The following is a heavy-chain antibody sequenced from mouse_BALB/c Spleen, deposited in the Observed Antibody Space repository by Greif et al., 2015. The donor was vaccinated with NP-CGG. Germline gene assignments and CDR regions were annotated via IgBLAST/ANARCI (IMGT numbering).Heavy chain of an antibody. J-gene: IGHJ2*01. V-gene: IGHV2-9*02. Sequence: VMLVESGPGLVAPSQSLSIACTVSGFSLTSYGVHWVRQPPGKGLEWLGVIWAGGSINYNSALMSRLSISKDNSKSXVFLKMNSLQTDHTSMFYCATGVGTYYFDYWGQGTTLTVSS. CDR1: GFSLTSYG. CDR2: IWAGGSI. D-gene: IGHD4-1*01. CDR3: ATGVGTYYFDY.